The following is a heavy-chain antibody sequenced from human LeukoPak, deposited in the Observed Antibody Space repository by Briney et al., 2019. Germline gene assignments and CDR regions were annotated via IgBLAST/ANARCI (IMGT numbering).Heavy chain of an antibody. Sequence: SETLSLTCTVSGGSISSGSYYWSWIRQPAGKGLEWIGRIYTSGSTNYNPSLKSRVTISVDTSKNQFSLKLSSVTAADTAVYYCARAAVDYDILTGYSNWGQGTLVTVSS. CDR2: IYTSGST. CDR3: ARAAVDYDILTGYSN. D-gene: IGHD3-9*01. V-gene: IGHV4-61*02. J-gene: IGHJ4*02. CDR1: GGSISSGSYY.